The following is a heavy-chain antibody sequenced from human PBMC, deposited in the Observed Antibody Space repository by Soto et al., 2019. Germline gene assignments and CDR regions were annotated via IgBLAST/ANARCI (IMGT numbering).Heavy chain of an antibody. CDR3: ARALSDYYDSSGYPSRY. CDR1: GFTFSSYS. CDR2: ISSSSSYI. D-gene: IGHD3-22*01. Sequence: GGSLRLSCAASGFTFSSYSMNWVRQAPGKGLKWVTSISSSSSYIYYADSVKGRFTISRDNAKNSLYLQMNSLRAEDTTLYYCARALSDYYDSSGYPSRYWGQGTLVTVSS. V-gene: IGHV3-21*01. J-gene: IGHJ4*02.